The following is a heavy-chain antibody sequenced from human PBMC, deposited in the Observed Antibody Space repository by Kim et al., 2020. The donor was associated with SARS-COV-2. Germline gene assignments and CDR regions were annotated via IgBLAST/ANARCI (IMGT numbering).Heavy chain of an antibody. Sequence: ALKCQGRVTITADESTSTAYMELSSLRSEDTAVYYCARDPPSSGWAAFDIWGQGTMVTVSS. D-gene: IGHD6-19*01. V-gene: IGHV1-69*01. J-gene: IGHJ3*02. CDR3: ARDPPSSGWAAFDI.